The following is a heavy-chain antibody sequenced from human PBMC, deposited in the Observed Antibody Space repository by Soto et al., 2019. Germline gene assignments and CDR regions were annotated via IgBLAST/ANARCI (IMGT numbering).Heavy chain of an antibody. D-gene: IGHD3-3*01. J-gene: IGHJ6*02. CDR2: IIPIFGTA. CDR1: GGTFSSYA. Sequence: SVKVSCKASGGTFSSYAISWVRQAPGQGLEWMGGIIPIFGTANYAQKFQGRVTITADESTSTAHMELSGLRSEDKAVYYCARDIRIAGSPGYDDFCEGHMRCHGMDVWGQGTRVTVSS. V-gene: IGHV1-69*13. CDR3: ARDIRIAGSPGYDDFCEGHMRCHGMDV.